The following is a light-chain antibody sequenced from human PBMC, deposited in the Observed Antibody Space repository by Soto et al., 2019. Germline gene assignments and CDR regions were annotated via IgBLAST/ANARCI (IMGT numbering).Light chain of an antibody. V-gene: IGKV1-39*01. CDR2: AAS. CDR1: QSISSY. Sequence: DIQITQSPSSLAASVGDRVTITCRASQSISSYLNWYQQKPGKAPKLLIYAASTLQSGVPSRFSGSGSGTDFTLTITSLQPEDIATYYCQQYDNRLLTFGGGTKVDIK. CDR3: QQYDNRLLT. J-gene: IGKJ4*01.